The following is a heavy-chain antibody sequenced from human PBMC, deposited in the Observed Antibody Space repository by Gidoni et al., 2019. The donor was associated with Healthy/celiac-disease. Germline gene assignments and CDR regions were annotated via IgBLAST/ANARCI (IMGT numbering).Heavy chain of an antibody. Sequence: QVQLPESGPGLVKPSETLSLTCTVSGGSISSYYCSWSRQPPGKGLEWIGYIYYSGSTNYNPALKSRVTISVDTSKTQFSLKLSSVTAADTAVYYCARVGGYGDYAYYYYGMDVWGQGTTVTVSS. V-gene: IGHV4-59*01. J-gene: IGHJ6*02. CDR3: ARVGGYGDYAYYYYGMDV. CDR1: GGSISSYY. D-gene: IGHD4-17*01. CDR2: IYYSGST.